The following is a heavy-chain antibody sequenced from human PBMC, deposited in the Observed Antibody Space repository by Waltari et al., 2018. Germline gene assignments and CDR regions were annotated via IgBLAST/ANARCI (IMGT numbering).Heavy chain of an antibody. J-gene: IGHJ4*02. CDR2: MNPNSGNT. CDR3: ARGGYDSSGYYQYYFDY. V-gene: IGHV1-8*01. CDR1: GYTFTSYD. D-gene: IGHD3-22*01. Sequence: QVQLVQSGAEVKKPGASVKVSCKASGYTFTSYDINWVRQATGQGLEWRGWMNPNSGNTGYAQKFQGRVTMTRNTSISTAYMELSSLRSEDTAVYYCARGGYDSSGYYQYYFDYWGQGTLVTVSS.